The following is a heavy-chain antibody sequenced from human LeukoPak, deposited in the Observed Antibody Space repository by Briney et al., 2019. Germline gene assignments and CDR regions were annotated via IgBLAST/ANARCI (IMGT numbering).Heavy chain of an antibody. CDR2: IKQDGNEK. D-gene: IGHD3-9*01. V-gene: IGHV3-7*04. J-gene: IGHJ3*01. CDR1: GFTFGIHG. CDR3: ARCLDGASDL. Sequence: GGSLRLSCASSGFTFGIHGMRWVGQPPGKGLEWVASIKQDGNEKYHVDSVKGRFTISTDNAKNLLYLQMNSLRVEDTAVYYCARCLDGASDLWGQGTMVTVSS.